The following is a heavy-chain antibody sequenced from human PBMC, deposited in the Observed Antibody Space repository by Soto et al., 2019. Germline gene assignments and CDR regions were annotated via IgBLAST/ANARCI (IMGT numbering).Heavy chain of an antibody. CDR2: ISPSGDTT. J-gene: IGHJ4*02. D-gene: IGHD2-21*02. Sequence: GGSLRLSRATSGFTFTAYDLTWVRQAPGKGLDWVSGISPSGDTTYYADSVKGRFTISRDNSKTVLYLQMNSLRAEDTAVYYCALTGTAKTFHWGQGTLVTVSS. CDR3: ALTGTAKTFH. CDR1: GFTFTAYD. V-gene: IGHV3-23*01.